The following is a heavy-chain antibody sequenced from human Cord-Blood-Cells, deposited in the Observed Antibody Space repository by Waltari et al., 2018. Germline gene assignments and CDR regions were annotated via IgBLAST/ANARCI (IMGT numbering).Heavy chain of an antibody. CDR2: IISTSSYI. CDR1: GVTFSSYS. CDR3: ARTSYDYVWGSYRSGNWFDP. J-gene: IGHJ5*02. V-gene: IGHV3-21*01. D-gene: IGHD3-16*02. Sequence: GVTFSSYSMNWVRQARGKGLEWVSYIISTSSYIYYTDSVKGRFTISRDNAKNSLYLQMNSLRAEDTAVYYCARTSYDYVWGSYRSGNWFDPWGQGTLVTVSS.